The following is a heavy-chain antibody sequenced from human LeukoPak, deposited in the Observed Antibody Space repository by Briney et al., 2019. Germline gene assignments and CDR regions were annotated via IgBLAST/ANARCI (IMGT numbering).Heavy chain of an antibody. CDR2: IKQDGSEK. CDR1: GFTFSSYW. D-gene: IGHD3-22*01. Sequence: GGSLRLSCAASGFTFSSYWMSWVRQAPGRGLGWVANIKQDGSEKYYVDSVKGRFTITRDNAKNSLYLQMNSLRAEDTAVYYCARDRDSSGYYFDYWGQGTLVTVSS. J-gene: IGHJ4*02. CDR3: ARDRDSSGYYFDY. V-gene: IGHV3-7*01.